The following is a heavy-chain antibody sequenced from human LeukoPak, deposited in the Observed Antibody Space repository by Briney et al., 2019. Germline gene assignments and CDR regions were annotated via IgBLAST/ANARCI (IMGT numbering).Heavy chain of an antibody. CDR3: ARQAMAAAHPFDY. D-gene: IGHD6-13*01. J-gene: IGHJ4*02. CDR2: IYYSGST. V-gene: IGHV4-39*01. CDR1: GGSISSSSYY. Sequence: SETLSLTCTVSGGSISSSSYYWGWIRQPPGKGLEWIGSIYYSGSTYYNPSLKSRVTISVDTSKNQFSLKLSSVTAADTAVYYCARQAMAAAHPFDYWGQGTLVTVSS.